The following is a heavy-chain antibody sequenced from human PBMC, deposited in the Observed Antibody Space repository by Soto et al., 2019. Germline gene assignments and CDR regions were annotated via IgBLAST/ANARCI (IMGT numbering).Heavy chain of an antibody. CDR2: INHSGST. V-gene: IGHV4-34*01. J-gene: IGHJ4*02. CDR3: ARPYKDFWSGYYSFGD. CDR1: GGSFSGYY. Sequence: PSETLSLTCAVYGGSFSGYYWSWIRQPPGKGLEWIGEINHSGSTNYNPSLKSRVTISVDTSKNQFSLKLSSVTAADTAVYYCARPYKDFWSGYYSFGDWGQATLVTVSS. D-gene: IGHD3-3*01.